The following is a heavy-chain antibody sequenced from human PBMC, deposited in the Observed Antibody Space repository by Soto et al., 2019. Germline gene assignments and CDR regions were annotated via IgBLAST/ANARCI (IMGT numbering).Heavy chain of an antibody. J-gene: IGHJ4*02. CDR3: ATDLGRYAGGID. D-gene: IGHD1-26*01. CDR1: GYTFTSYD. Sequence: ASVKVSCKASGYTFTSYDINWVRQATGQGLEWMGWMNPNSGNTGYAQKFQGRVTMTRNTSTSTAYMELSSLRSEDTAVYYCATDLGRYAGGIDWGQGTLVTVAS. V-gene: IGHV1-8*01. CDR2: MNPNSGNT.